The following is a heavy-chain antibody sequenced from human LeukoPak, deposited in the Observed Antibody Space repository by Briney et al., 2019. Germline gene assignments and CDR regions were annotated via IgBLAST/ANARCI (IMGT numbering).Heavy chain of an antibody. CDR1: GGSISSYY. Sequence: PSETLSLTCTVSGGSISSYYWSWIRQPPGKGLEWIGYIYYSGSTNYNPSLKSRVTISVDTSKNQFSLKLSSVTAADTAVYYCAATQLGYSGYGLYSNGDYWGQGTLVTVSS. J-gene: IGHJ4*02. CDR2: IYYSGST. D-gene: IGHD5-12*01. CDR3: AATQLGYSGYGLYSNGDY. V-gene: IGHV4-59*08.